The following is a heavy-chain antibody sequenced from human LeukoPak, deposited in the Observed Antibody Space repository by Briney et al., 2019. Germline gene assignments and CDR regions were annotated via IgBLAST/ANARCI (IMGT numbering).Heavy chain of an antibody. Sequence: GASVKVSCKASGYTFTGYYMHWVRQAPGQGLEWMGWINPNSGGTNYAQKFQGRVTMTRDTSISTAYMELSRLRSDDTAVYYCARGRIVGATTVDWFDPWGQGTLVTVSS. CDR3: ARGRIVGATTVDWFDP. V-gene: IGHV1-2*02. CDR2: INPNSGGT. D-gene: IGHD1-26*01. CDR1: GYTFTGYY. J-gene: IGHJ5*02.